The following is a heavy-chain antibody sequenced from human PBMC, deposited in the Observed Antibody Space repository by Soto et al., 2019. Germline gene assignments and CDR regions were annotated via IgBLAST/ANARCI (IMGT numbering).Heavy chain of an antibody. Sequence: EVKLLEPGGGLVQPGGSMRLSCEASGFPFWTYSMSWVRQAPRKGLEWVSGISGSGTATYYADSVKGRFTVSRDNSKDTVFLQMDTRRVEDTAVYYCAKTRLYANNDYHRDGFDVWGPGTAVTVS. J-gene: IGHJ3*01. D-gene: IGHD3-22*01. CDR1: GFPFWTYS. V-gene: IGHV3-23*01. CDR3: AKTRLYANNDYHRDGFDV. CDR2: ISGSGTAT.